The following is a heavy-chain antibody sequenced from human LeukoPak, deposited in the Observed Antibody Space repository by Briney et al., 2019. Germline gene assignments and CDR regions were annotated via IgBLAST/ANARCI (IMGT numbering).Heavy chain of an antibody. V-gene: IGHV3-15*01. D-gene: IGHD1-1*01. Sequence: PGGSLRLSCAASGITFTTAWMSWVRQAPGKGLEWVGHIKSKTDGGTADYAAPVKGRFTISRDDSENTLYLQMNSLNTEDTAVYYCTTDGTSDIWGQGTMVTVSS. J-gene: IGHJ3*02. CDR2: IKSKTDGGTA. CDR3: TTDGTSDI. CDR1: GITFTTAW.